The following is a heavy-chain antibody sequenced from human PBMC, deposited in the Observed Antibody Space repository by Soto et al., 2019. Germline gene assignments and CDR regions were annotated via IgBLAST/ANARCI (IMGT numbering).Heavy chain of an antibody. CDR3: ARAPITGYYFDY. CDR2: TIPIFGTP. CDR1: GGSSSNYE. D-gene: IGHD1-20*01. Sequence: SVKVSCKTSGGSSSNYEINWVRQAPGQGLEWMGGTIPIFGTPNYAQKFQGRVTITADESTSTPYMELSSLRSEDTAVYYCARAPITGYYFDYWGQGTLVTVSS. V-gene: IGHV1-69*13. J-gene: IGHJ4*02.